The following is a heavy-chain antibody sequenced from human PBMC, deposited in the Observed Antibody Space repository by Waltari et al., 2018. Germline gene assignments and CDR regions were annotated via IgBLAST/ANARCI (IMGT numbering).Heavy chain of an antibody. CDR1: GFTFSSYG. CDR3: AKENYYDRSGYSNPLDY. Sequence: QVQLVESGGGVVQPGRSLGLSCAASGFTFSSYGMHWVRQAPGKGLDWVAVISYDGSNKYYADSVKGRFTISRDNSKNTLSLQMNSLRAEDTAVYYCAKENYYDRSGYSNPLDYWGQGTLVTVSS. J-gene: IGHJ4*02. CDR2: ISYDGSNK. V-gene: IGHV3-30*18. D-gene: IGHD3-22*01.